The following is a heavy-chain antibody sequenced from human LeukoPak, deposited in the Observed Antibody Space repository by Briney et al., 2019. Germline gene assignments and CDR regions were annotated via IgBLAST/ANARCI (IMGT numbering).Heavy chain of an antibody. V-gene: IGHV1-18*01. CDR3: ARQKYGAVYYFDY. CDR2: ISAFNGNTNYGNT. D-gene: IGHD2-2*01. CDR1: GYTFTSYG. J-gene: IGHJ4*02. Sequence: ASVKVSCKASGYTFTSYGISWVRQAPGQGLEWMGWISAFNGNTNYGNTNYAQKLQGRVTMTTDTSTSTAYMELRSLRSDDTAVYHCARQKYGAVYYFDYWGQGTLVTVSS.